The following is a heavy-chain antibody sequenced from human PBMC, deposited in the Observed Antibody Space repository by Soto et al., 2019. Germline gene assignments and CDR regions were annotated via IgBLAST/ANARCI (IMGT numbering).Heavy chain of an antibody. Sequence: EVQLVESGGDLVQPGGSLRLSCLASGFSFNSFAMHWVRQAPGKGLEYVAAISSDGDRTYYTDSVKGRFTLSRDNSKNTLYLQMSGLRPEDTAVYHCVRSLYYDCSGPGLDYWGQGSLVTVSS. D-gene: IGHD3-22*01. CDR3: VRSLYYDCSGPGLDY. V-gene: IGHV3-64D*06. CDR1: GFSFNSFA. CDR2: ISSDGDRT. J-gene: IGHJ4*02.